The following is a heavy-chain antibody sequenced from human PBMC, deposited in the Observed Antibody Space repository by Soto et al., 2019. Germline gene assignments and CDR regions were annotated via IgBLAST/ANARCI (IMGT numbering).Heavy chain of an antibody. V-gene: IGHV1-69*06. Sequence: GAGVKVSCKGSGYTFTSYGISWVRQAPGQGLEWMGGIIPIFGTANYAQKFQGRVTITADKSTSTAYMELSSLRSEDTAVYYCARGEPRGGRVLRFLEWLLYGMDVWGQGTTVTVSS. D-gene: IGHD3-3*01. CDR3: ARGEPRGGRVLRFLEWLLYGMDV. CDR2: IIPIFGTA. J-gene: IGHJ6*02. CDR1: GYTFTSYG.